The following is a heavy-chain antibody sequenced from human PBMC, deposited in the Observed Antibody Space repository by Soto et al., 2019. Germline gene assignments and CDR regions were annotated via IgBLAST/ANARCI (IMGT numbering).Heavy chain of an antibody. CDR2: INNEGSFT. CDR1: GFTFNTYW. D-gene: IGHD6-6*01. J-gene: IGHJ6*02. V-gene: IGHV3-74*01. Sequence: VQLVESGGGLVQPGGSLRLSCAASGFTFNTYWMHWFRQAPGKGLVWVSRINNEGSFTNYADSEKGRFTNSRGDAKNTRYRPMDSLKSADTGVYFCGRAGPSSSYQYTLHDWCQGTTVIVSS. CDR3: GRAGPSSSYQYTLHD.